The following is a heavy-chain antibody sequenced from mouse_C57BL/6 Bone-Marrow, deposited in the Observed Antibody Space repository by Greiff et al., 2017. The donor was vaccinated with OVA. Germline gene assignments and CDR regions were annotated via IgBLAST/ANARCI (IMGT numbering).Heavy chain of an antibody. CDR1: GYTFTDYE. D-gene: IGHD1-1*01. V-gene: IGHV1-15*01. CDR3: TRGITTVVGGGWYFDV. J-gene: IGHJ1*03. CDR2: IDPETGGT. Sequence: QVQLQQSGAELVRPGASVTLSCKASGYTFTDYEMHWVKQTPVHGLEWIGAIDPETGGTAYNQKFKGKAILTADKSSSTAYMELRSLTSEDSAVYYCTRGITTVVGGGWYFDVWGTGTTVTVSS.